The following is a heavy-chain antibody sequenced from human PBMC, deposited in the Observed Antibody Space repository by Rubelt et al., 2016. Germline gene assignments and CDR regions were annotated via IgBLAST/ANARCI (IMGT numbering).Heavy chain of an antibody. D-gene: IGHD5-12*01. V-gene: IGHV3-23*01. J-gene: IGHJ4*02. CDR3: AKSGVIVATTHFDY. Sequence: GGSLRLSCAASGFTFSNYAMSWVRQAPGKGLEWVSTINISGGSTDYADSVKGRFTISRNNSKNTLYLQMKSLRAEDTAVYYCAKSGVIVATTHFDYWGQGTLVTVSS. CDR1: GFTFSNYA. CDR2: INISGGST.